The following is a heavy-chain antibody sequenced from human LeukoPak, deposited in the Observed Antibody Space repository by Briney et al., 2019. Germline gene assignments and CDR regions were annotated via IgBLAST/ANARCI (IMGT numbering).Heavy chain of an antibody. V-gene: IGHV4-39*01. Sequence: SETLSPTCTVSGGSVSSSSYCWGWIRQPPGKGLEWIGSICYSGSTYYNPSFKSRVTISVDTSKNQFSLKLSSVTAADTAVYYCAGTYYGDYEGDYWGQGTLVTVSS. CDR3: AGTYYGDYEGDY. CDR1: GGSVSSSSYC. D-gene: IGHD4-17*01. CDR2: ICYSGST. J-gene: IGHJ4*02.